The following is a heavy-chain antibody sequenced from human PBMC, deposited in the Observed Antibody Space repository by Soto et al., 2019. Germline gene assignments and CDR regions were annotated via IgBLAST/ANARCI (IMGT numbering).Heavy chain of an antibody. CDR3: AKEPSGSQFWAAGF. Sequence: EVQLLESGGGLVPPGGSLRLSWVASGFAFGSHAMSWVRQAPGKGLGWVSGTGASGRNTYYADSVKGRFTVSRDNSKATLYLRMDSRRVEDTALYFCAKEPSGSQFWAAGFWGQGTLVTVSS. CDR2: TGASGRNT. CDR1: GFAFGSHA. J-gene: IGHJ4*02. V-gene: IGHV3-23*01. D-gene: IGHD1-26*01.